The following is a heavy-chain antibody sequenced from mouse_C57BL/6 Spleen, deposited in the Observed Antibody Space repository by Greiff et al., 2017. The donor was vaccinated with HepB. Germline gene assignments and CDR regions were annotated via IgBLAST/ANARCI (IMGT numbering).Heavy chain of an antibody. Sequence: VQLQQSGAELVRPGASVKLSCKASGYTFTDYYINWVKQRPGQGLEWIARIYPGSGNTYYNEKFKGKATLTAEKSSSTAYMQLSSLTSEDSAVYFCASQNSPIYYYGSSPLFDYWGQGTTLTVSS. D-gene: IGHD1-1*01. CDR3: ASQNSPIYYYGSSPLFDY. CDR2: IYPGSGNT. CDR1: GYTFTDYY. J-gene: IGHJ2*01. V-gene: IGHV1-76*01.